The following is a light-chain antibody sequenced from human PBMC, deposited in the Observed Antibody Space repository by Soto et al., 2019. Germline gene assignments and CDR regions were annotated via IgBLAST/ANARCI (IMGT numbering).Light chain of an antibody. CDR2: KAS. Sequence: DIQMTQSPSTLYASVGDRVTITCRASQSIGASLAWFQQKPGKAPNLLMYKASSLESGVPSRFSGSGSGTEFHLTISTLQPNDFATYYCQQYNRSPLTFGGGTKVEIK. CDR3: QQYNRSPLT. J-gene: IGKJ4*01. CDR1: QSIGAS. V-gene: IGKV1-5*03.